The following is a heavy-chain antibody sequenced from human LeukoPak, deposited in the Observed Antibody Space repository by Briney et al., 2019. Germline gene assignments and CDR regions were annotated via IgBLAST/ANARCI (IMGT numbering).Heavy chain of an antibody. CDR2: LISASVPA. V-gene: IGHV3-23*01. CDR1: GSTFSRHG. J-gene: IGHJ4*02. Sequence: GGSLTLSCAASGSTFSRHGMIWVRQAPGPGLEGVSSLISASVPAYYADSVTARFTISRDNSKNTLSLHMSSLRAEATAVYYCAKSIDWEWRTPLDYWGQGTLVTVSS. D-gene: IGHD3-3*01. CDR3: AKSIDWEWRTPLDY.